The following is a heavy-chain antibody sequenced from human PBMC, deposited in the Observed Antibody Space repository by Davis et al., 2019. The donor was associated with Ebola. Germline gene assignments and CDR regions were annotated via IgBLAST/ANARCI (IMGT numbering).Heavy chain of an antibody. D-gene: IGHD6-13*01. CDR1: GFTFSNAW. CDR3: TTPLYSSSWYSDYFDY. J-gene: IGHJ4*02. V-gene: IGHV3-15*01. CDR2: IKSKTDGGTT. Sequence: GESLKISCAASGFTFSNAWMSWVRQAPGKGLEWVGRIKSKTDGGTTDYAAPVKGRFTISRDDSKNTLYLQMNSLKTEDTAVYYCTTPLYSSSWYSDYFDYWGQGTLVTVSS.